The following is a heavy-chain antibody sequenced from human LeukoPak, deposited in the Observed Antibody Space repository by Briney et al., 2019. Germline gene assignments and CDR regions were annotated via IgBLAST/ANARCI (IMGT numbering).Heavy chain of an antibody. D-gene: IGHD3-3*01. J-gene: IGHJ3*02. CDR3: ARHSSRLRFLEWFGAFDI. V-gene: IGHV4-39*01. Sequence: PSETLSLTCTVSGGSISSSSYYWGWIRQPPGKGLEWIGSIYYSGSTYYNPSLKSRVTISVDTSKNQFSLKLSSVTAADTAVYYCARHSSRLRFLEWFGAFDIWGQGTMVTVSS. CDR2: IYYSGST. CDR1: GGSISSSSYY.